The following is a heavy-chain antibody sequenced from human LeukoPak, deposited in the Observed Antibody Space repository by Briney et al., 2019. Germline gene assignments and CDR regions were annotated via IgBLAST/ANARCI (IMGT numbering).Heavy chain of an antibody. CDR2: IYYSGST. J-gene: IGHJ3*02. V-gene: IGHV4-31*03. D-gene: IGHD6-13*01. CDR1: GGSISSGGYY. CDR3: ARDSNFRAAAGPAPMNAFDI. Sequence: ASETLSLTCTVAGGSISSGGYYWSWIRQHPGKGLEWIGYIYYSGSTYYNPSLKSRVTISVDTSKNQFSLKLSSVTAADTAVYYCARDSNFRAAAGPAPMNAFDIWGQGTMVTASS.